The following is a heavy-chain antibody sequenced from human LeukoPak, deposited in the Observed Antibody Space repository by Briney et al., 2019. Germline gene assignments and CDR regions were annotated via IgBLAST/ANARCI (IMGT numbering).Heavy chain of an antibody. V-gene: IGHV3-74*01. D-gene: IGHD1-7*01. Sequence: GGSLRLSCATSGFTYSSYWMHWVRQDPGKGLLWVSRISPDGRTTNYADSVEGRFTISRDNAKNTLFLQMNSLRAEDTAVYYCARGEGNFWGLPYWGQGTLVTVSS. J-gene: IGHJ4*02. CDR3: ARGEGNFWGLPY. CDR1: GFTYSSYW. CDR2: ISPDGRTT.